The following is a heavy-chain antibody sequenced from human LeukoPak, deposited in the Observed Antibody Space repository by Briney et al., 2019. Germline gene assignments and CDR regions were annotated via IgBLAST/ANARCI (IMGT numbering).Heavy chain of an antibody. V-gene: IGHV4-59*01. D-gene: IGHD6-13*01. J-gene: IGHJ4*02. Sequence: SETLSLTCTVSGGSISSYYWSWLRQPPGKGLEWIGYIYYSGSTNYNPSLKSRVTISVDTSKNQFSLKLSSVTAADTAVYYCARDLAAAGFDYWGQGTLVTVSS. CDR1: GGSISSYY. CDR2: IYYSGST. CDR3: ARDLAAAGFDY.